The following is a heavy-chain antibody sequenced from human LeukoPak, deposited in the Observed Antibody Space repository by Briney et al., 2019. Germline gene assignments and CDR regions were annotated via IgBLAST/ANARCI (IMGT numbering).Heavy chain of an antibody. CDR3: ARSQGAFDI. Sequence: SETLSLTCAVYGGSFSGYYWSWIRQPPGKGLEWIGEINHSGSTNYNPSLKSRVTISVDTSKNQFSLKLGSVTAADTAVYYCARSQGAFDIWGQGTMVTVSS. CDR1: GGSFSGYY. J-gene: IGHJ3*02. CDR2: INHSGST. V-gene: IGHV4-34*01.